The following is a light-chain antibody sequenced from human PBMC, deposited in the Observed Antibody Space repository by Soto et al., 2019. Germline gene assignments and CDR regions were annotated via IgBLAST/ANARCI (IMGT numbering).Light chain of an antibody. J-gene: IGKJ3*01. V-gene: IGKV3-20*01. CDR1: QSVGNY. CDR2: GAS. CDR3: QQYGTSPFT. Sequence: EIVLTHSRAILSLSQRETATLYSRASQSVGNYVAWYQQKPGQDPRLLFYGASRRATGIPDSVSGSGSGTDFTLTISGLEPEDFAVYYCQQYGTSPFTFGPGTKV.